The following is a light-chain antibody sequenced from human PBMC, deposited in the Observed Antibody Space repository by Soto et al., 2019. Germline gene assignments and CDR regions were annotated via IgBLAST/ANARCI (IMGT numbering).Light chain of an antibody. CDR2: ANT. J-gene: IGLJ3*02. V-gene: IGLV1-40*01. Sequence: QSVLTQPPSVSGAPGQRVTISCTGSSSNIGANCDVHWYQQLPGTAPKLLIFANTNRPSGVPDRFSGSKSDTSASLSITGIQAEDEADYYCKSDDGSLGGWVFGGGTKLTVL. CDR1: SSNIGANCD. CDR3: KSDDGSLGGWV.